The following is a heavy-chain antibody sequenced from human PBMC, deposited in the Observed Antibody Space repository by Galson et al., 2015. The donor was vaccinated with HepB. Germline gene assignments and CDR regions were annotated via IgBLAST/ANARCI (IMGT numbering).Heavy chain of an antibody. V-gene: IGHV3-30*04. CDR1: GFTFNTYT. D-gene: IGHD2-21*01. Sequence: SLRLSCSASGFTFNTYTFHWFRQAPGKGLEWVALISSDGSKNNYADSARGRFTISRDNSWNTVYLQMSSLRPEDTAVYYCARAENCGGGECWLVDSWGLGTLVTVSS. J-gene: IGHJ5*01. CDR3: ARAENCGGGECWLVDS. CDR2: ISSDGSKN.